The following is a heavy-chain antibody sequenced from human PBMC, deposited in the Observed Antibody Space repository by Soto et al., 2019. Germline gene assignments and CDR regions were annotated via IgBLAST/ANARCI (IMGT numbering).Heavy chain of an antibody. J-gene: IGHJ4*02. D-gene: IGHD2-2*01. CDR3: AKDIGYCSSTSCYVQDVGFDY. V-gene: IGHV3-30*18. CDR2: ISYDGSNK. Sequence: QVQLVESGGGVVQPGRSLRLSCAASGFTFSSYGMHWVRQTPGKGLEWVAVISYDGSNKYYADSVKGRFTISRDNSKNTLYLQMNSLRAEDTAVYYCAKDIGYCSSTSCYVQDVGFDYWGQGTLVTVSS. CDR1: GFTFSSYG.